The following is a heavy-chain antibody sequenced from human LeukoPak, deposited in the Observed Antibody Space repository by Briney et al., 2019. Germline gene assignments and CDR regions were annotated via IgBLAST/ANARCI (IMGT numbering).Heavy chain of an antibody. Sequence: SETLSLTCTVSGGSVRRGNYYWTWIRQPAGSGLEWIGRIYTSGTTDYNPSLKSRVTISIDTSKKQFSLKLSSVTAADTAVYYCARGAGWYNYWGQGTLVTVSS. CDR1: GGSVRRGNYY. D-gene: IGHD6-19*01. J-gene: IGHJ4*02. CDR2: IYTSGTT. CDR3: ARGAGWYNY. V-gene: IGHV4-61*10.